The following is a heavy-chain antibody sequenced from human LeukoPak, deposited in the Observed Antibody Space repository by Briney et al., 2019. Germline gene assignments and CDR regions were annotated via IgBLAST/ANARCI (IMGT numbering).Heavy chain of an antibody. CDR1: GGTFSSYA. CDR3: ARSRPYCSSTSCHPDAFDI. D-gene: IGHD2-2*01. J-gene: IGHJ3*02. V-gene: IGHV1-69*04. CDR2: IIPILGIA. Sequence: SVKVSCKASGGTFSSYAISWVRQAPGQGLEWMGRIIPILGIANYAQKFQGRVTITADKSTSTAYMELSSLRSEDTAVYYCARSRPYCSSTSCHPDAFDIWGQGTMVTVSS.